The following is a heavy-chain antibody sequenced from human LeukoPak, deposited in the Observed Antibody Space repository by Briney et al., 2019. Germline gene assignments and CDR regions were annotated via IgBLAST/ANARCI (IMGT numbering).Heavy chain of an antibody. D-gene: IGHD5-18*01. CDR3: ARGTGYSYGSVGY. Sequence: ASVKVSCKASGYTFTGYYMHWVRQAPGQGLEWMGWINPSSGGTNYAQKFQGWVTMTRDTSISTAYMELSRLRSDDTAVYYCARGTGYSYGSVGYWGQGTLVTVSS. CDR2: INPSSGGT. J-gene: IGHJ4*02. V-gene: IGHV1-2*04. CDR1: GYTFTGYY.